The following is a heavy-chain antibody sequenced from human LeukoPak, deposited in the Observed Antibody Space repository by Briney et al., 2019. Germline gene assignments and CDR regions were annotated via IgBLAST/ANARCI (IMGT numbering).Heavy chain of an antibody. CDR1: EYSFTSYW. Sequence: GESLKISCKASEYSFTSYWIGWVRQMPGKGLEWVGNIQPGNPEIRYSPSFQGQVTLSADKSISTAYLQWSSLEASDTAMYYCARHGTASVYGDSIDYWGQGTLVTVSS. D-gene: IGHD4-17*01. J-gene: IGHJ4*02. V-gene: IGHV5-51*01. CDR2: IQPGNPEI. CDR3: ARHGTASVYGDSIDY.